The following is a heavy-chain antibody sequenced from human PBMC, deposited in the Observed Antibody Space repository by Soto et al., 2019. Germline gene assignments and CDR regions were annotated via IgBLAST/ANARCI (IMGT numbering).Heavy chain of an antibody. J-gene: IGHJ5*02. CDR1: GFIISDYG. CDR2: FSGGGGGT. CDR3: VRWNGFGDR. D-gene: IGHD1-1*01. V-gene: IGHV3-23*01. Sequence: QSGGSLRLSCAVSGFIISDYGVTWVRQAPGKGLEWVSGFSGGGGGTFYADSVKGRFTISRDDPKNTAYLQMNSLGAEDTAVYYCVRWNGFGDRWGQGTLATVTS.